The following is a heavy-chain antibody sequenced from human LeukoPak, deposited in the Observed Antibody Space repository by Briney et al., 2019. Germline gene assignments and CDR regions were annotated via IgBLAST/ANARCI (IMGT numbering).Heavy chain of an antibody. Sequence: PGRSLRLSCAAPGFTFSSYGMHWVRQAPGKGLEWVAVISYDGSNKYYADSVKGRFTISRDNSKNTLYLQMNSLRAEDTAVYYCAKDREDIVATTRWGVFDYWGQGTLVTVSS. V-gene: IGHV3-30*18. D-gene: IGHD5-12*01. CDR2: ISYDGSNK. CDR1: GFTFSSYG. CDR3: AKDREDIVATTRWGVFDY. J-gene: IGHJ4*02.